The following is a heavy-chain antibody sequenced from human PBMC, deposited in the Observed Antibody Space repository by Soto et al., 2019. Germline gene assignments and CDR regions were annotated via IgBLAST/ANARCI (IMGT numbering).Heavy chain of an antibody. CDR1: GFSLSTSGVG. J-gene: IGHJ4*02. D-gene: IGHD1-26*01. V-gene: IGHV2-5*02. Sequence: QITLKESGPTLVKPTQTLTLTCTFSGFSLSTSGVGVGWIRQPPGKALEWLALIYWDDDKRYSPSLKSRLTITKDTSKNQVVLTMTNMDPVDTATYYRALTLSGSYFFDYWGQGTLVTVSS. CDR3: ALTLSGSYFFDY. CDR2: IYWDDDK.